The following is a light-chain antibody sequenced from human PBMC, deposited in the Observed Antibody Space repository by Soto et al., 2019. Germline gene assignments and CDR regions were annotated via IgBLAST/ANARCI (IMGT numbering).Light chain of an antibody. Sequence: DIQMTQSPSTLSASVGDRVTITCRASQSINNWLAWYQQKPGKAPKFLIYDASNLESGVPSRFGGSASGTEFTLTISSLQPDDFATHYCQQYDNYPLTFGGGTKVDI. J-gene: IGKJ4*01. CDR2: DAS. CDR1: QSINNW. V-gene: IGKV1-5*01. CDR3: QQYDNYPLT.